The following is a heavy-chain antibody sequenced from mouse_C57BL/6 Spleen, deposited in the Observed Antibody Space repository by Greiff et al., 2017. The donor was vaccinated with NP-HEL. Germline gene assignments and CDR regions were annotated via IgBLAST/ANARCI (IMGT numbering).Heavy chain of an antibody. D-gene: IGHD1-1*01. CDR1: GYTFTDYE. CDR2: IDPETGGT. V-gene: IGHV1-15*01. J-gene: IGHJ2*01. CDR3: TRCIYYYGSSPWYFDY. Sequence: QVQLQQSGAELVRPGASVTLSCKASGYTFTDYEMHWVKQTPVHGLEWIGAIDPETGGTAYNQKFKGKAILTADKSSSTAYMELRSLTSEDSAVYYCTRCIYYYGSSPWYFDYWGQGTTLTVSS.